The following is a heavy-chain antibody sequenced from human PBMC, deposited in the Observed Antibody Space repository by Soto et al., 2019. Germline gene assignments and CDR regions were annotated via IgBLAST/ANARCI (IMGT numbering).Heavy chain of an antibody. CDR2: IISIFGTP. CDR1: GGTFAISV. D-gene: IGHD3-16*01. CDR3: ATGFGFGI. J-gene: IGHJ3*02. V-gene: IGHV1-69*05. Sequence: ASVKVSCKASGGTFAISVFNWVRQAPGQGLEWMGGIISIFGTPNYSQKFQARVTFTRDTAASTAFMELSSLTSEDTAVYYCATGFGFGICGQGTKVTVSS.